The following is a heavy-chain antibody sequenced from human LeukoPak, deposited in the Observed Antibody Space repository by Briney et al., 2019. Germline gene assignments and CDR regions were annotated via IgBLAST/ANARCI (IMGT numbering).Heavy chain of an antibody. CDR3: ASQDSRY. J-gene: IGHJ4*02. D-gene: IGHD3-22*01. Sequence: ASLKSSCKASRDTLTGYYIQSVRHAPRQGLEWMGWINPNSGGTNYAQKFQGRVTMTRDTSISTAYMELSRLRSDDTAVYYCASQDSRYWGQGTLVTVSS. CDR2: INPNSGGT. V-gene: IGHV1-2*02. CDR1: RDTLTGYY.